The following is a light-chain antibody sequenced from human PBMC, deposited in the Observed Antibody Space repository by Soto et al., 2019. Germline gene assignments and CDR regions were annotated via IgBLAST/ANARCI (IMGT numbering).Light chain of an antibody. CDR1: QGIAPY. CDR2: ATS. J-gene: IGKJ4*01. CDR3: QKYNSAPLT. Sequence: DVPMTQSPSSLSAFVGDRVTITCRASQGIAPYLAWFQQKPGKVPKLLIYATSTLQSGVPSRFSGSGSGTDFTLTVTSPQPEDVGTYYCQKYNSAPLTFGGGTKVEIK. V-gene: IGKV1-27*01.